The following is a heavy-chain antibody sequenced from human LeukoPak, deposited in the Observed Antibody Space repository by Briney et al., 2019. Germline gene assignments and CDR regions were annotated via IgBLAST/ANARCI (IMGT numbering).Heavy chain of an antibody. D-gene: IGHD1/OR15-1a*01. CDR3: ARDKVTGTTGWFDP. J-gene: IGHJ5*02. V-gene: IGHV3-21*01. Sequence: GGSLRLSCAASGFTFSSYSMNWVRQAPGKGLEWVSSISSSSSYIYYADSVKGRFTISRDNAKNSLHLQMNSLRAEDTAVYYCARDKVTGTTGWFDPWGQGTLVTVSS. CDR2: ISSSSSYI. CDR1: GFTFSSYS.